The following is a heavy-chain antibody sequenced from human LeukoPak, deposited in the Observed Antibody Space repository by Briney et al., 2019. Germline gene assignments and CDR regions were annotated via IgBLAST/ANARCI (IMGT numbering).Heavy chain of an antibody. Sequence: SETLSLTCAVYGGSFSGYYWNWIRQPPGKGLEWIGEINHGGDTNYNPSLKSRVTISVDTSKNQFSLKLSSVTAADTAVYYCARDQDYYDSSGLFDYWGQGTLVTVSS. CDR1: GGSFSGYY. CDR3: ARDQDYYDSSGLFDY. D-gene: IGHD3-22*01. CDR2: INHGGDT. V-gene: IGHV4-34*01. J-gene: IGHJ4*02.